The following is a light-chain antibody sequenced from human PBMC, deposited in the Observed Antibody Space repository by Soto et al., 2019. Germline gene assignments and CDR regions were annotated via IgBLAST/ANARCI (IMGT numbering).Light chain of an antibody. J-gene: IGKJ1*01. CDR3: QQYDASPRT. Sequence: EIVLTQSPGTLSLSPRERATLSCRASQSIGNNYLAWYQHKPGQAPRLLIYGASNRAPGIPDRFSGSGSGTDFTLAIRRLEPEDFANYYCQQYDASPRTFGQGTQVDVK. CDR1: QSIGNNY. V-gene: IGKV3-20*01. CDR2: GAS.